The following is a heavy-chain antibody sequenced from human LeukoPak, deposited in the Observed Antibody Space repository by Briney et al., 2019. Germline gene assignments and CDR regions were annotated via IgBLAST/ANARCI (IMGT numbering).Heavy chain of an antibody. CDR1: GFTFSSYE. CDR2: ISSSGSTI. V-gene: IGHV3-48*03. Sequence: GGSLRLSCAASGFTFSSYEMNWVRQAPGKGLEWVSYISSSGSTIYYADSVKGRFTISRDNAKNSLYLQMNSLRAEDTAVYYCARDGYGGNTFDYWGQGTLVTVSS. CDR3: ARDGYGGNTFDY. D-gene: IGHD4-23*01. J-gene: IGHJ4*02.